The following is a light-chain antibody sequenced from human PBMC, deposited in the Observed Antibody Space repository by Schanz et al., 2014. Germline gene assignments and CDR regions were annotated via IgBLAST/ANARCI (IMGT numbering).Light chain of an antibody. CDR3: CSYAGSYSVV. CDR1: SIYKY. Sequence: QSALTQPPSASGSPGQSVTISCTGSSIYKYVSWYQQHPGKAPKLMIYEVTERPSGVPDRFSGSKSVNTASLTISGLQAEDEADYYCCSYAGSYSVVFGGGTKLTVL. V-gene: IGLV2-8*01. J-gene: IGLJ2*01. CDR2: EVT.